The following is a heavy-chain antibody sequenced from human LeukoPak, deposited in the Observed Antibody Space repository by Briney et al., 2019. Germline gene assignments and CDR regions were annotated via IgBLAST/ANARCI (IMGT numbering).Heavy chain of an antibody. CDR2: ISSRGSTI. CDR1: GFTFSSRG. CDR3: ARGVPVAIYYYDY. Sequence: GGSLRLSCAASGFTFSSRGMSWVRQAPGKGLEWVSYISSRGSTIYYADSVKGRFTISRDNAKTSLYLQLDSLRAEDTAVYYCARGVPVAIYYYDYWGQGALVTVSS. J-gene: IGHJ4*02. D-gene: IGHD2-2*01. V-gene: IGHV3-48*01.